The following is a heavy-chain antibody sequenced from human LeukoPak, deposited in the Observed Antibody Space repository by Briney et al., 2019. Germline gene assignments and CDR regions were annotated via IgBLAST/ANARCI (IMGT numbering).Heavy chain of an antibody. V-gene: IGHV1-8*01. J-gene: IGHJ3*02. Sequence: ASVKVSCKASGYTFTSYDINWVRQATGQGLEWMGWMNSNSGNTGYAQKFQGRVTMTRNTSISTAYMELSSLRSEDTAVYYCARDKGYCSGGSCFGDAFDIWGQGTMVTVSS. CDR1: GYTFTSYD. D-gene: IGHD2-15*01. CDR3: ARDKGYCSGGSCFGDAFDI. CDR2: MNSNSGNT.